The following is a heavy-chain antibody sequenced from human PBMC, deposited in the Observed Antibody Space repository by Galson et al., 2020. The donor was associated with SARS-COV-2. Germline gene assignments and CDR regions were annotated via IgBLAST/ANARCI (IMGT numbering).Heavy chain of an antibody. CDR2: IWYDGSNK. V-gene: IGHV3-33*01. CDR3: ARDPLYDMLTGLDY. Sequence: GGSLRLSCAASGFTFSSYGMHWVRQAPGKGLEWVAVIWYDGSNKYYADSVKGRFTISRDNSKNTLYLQMNSLRAEDTAVYYCARDPLYDMLTGLDYWGQGTLVTVSS. J-gene: IGHJ4*02. D-gene: IGHD3-9*01. CDR1: GFTFSSYG.